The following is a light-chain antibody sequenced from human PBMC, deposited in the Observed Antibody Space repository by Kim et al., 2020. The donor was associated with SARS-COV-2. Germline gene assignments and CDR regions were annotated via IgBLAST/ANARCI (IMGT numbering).Light chain of an antibody. CDR3: KQYETYWT. CDR1: QSVDGW. Sequence: DIQMTQSPSTLSAFVGNRVTITCRASQSVDGWLAWYQQRPGKAPKLLIYRASKLASGVPSRFSGSGSGTDFTLSISNLQPDDSAIYYCKQYETYWTFGPGTKVEIK. CDR2: RAS. J-gene: IGKJ1*01. V-gene: IGKV1-5*03.